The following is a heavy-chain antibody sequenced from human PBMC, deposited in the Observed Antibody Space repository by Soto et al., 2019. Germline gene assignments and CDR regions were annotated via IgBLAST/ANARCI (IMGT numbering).Heavy chain of an antibody. J-gene: IGHJ5*01. Sequence: EVQVVETGGGLIQPGGSLRLSCAASGFTVSTSYMNWVRQAPGKGLEWVSVIYTGGSTFYADSVKGRFTISRDNSKNTVYLQMNLRGVDATAVDYCVRWAETDSWGHGPQVTVS. CDR3: VRWAETDS. CDR1: GFTVSTSY. CDR2: IYTGGST. V-gene: IGHV3-53*02.